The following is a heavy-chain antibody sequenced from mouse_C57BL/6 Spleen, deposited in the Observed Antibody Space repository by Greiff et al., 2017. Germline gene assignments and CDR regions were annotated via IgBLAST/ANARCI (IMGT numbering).Heavy chain of an antibody. V-gene: IGHV1-80*01. CDR1: GYAFRSYW. J-gene: IGHJ4*01. CDR3: ARKGLGLDY. D-gene: IGHD4-1*01. CDR2: IYPGAGDT. Sequence: VQLQQSGAELVKPGASVKISCKASGYAFRSYWMNWVKQRPGKGLAWIGQIYPGAGDTNYNGKFKGQATLTADKASSTAYMQLSSLTSEDSSVYFCARKGLGLDYWGQGTSVTVSS.